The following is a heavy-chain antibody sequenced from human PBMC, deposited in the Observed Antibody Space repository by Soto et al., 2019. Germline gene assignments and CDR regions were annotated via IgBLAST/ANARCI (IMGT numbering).Heavy chain of an antibody. CDR1: GFTFSSYA. V-gene: IGHV3-23*01. D-gene: IGHD6-19*01. CDR2: ISGSGGST. Sequence: VQLLESGGGLVQPGGSLRLSCAPSGFTFSSYAMSWVRQAPGKGLEWVSAISGSGGSTYYADSVKGRFTISRDNSKNTLDLQMNSLRAEDTAVYYCAKAVADPDYYYYGMDVWGQGTTVTVSS. J-gene: IGHJ6*02. CDR3: AKAVADPDYYYYGMDV.